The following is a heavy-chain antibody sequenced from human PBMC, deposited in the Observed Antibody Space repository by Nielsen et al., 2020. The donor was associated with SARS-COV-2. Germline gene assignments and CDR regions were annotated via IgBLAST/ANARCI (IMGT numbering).Heavy chain of an antibody. Sequence: ASVKVSCKASGDNFNSQAINWVRQAPGLGLEWMGWISGYNGNTNYAQKFQGRVTMTTDTSTSTVYMELRSLRFDDTAVYYCARIGAYYGSGTYPDHWGQGTMVTVSS. J-gene: IGHJ4*02. CDR2: ISGYNGNT. CDR3: ARIGAYYGSGTYPDH. V-gene: IGHV1-18*01. CDR1: GDNFNSQA. D-gene: IGHD3-10*01.